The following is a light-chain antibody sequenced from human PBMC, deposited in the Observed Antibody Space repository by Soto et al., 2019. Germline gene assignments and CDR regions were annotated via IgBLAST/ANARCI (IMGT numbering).Light chain of an antibody. J-gene: IGKJ1*01. CDR2: GAS. V-gene: IGKV3-15*01. CDR3: QQYDYWPPWT. CDR1: ESVSSN. Sequence: EIVMTQSPATLSVSPGERATLSCRASESVSSNLAWYQQKPGQVPRLLMYGASTRATGTPDRFSGSGSGTEFTLTISSLQSEDFAVYYCQQYDYWPPWTFGQGTKVEIK.